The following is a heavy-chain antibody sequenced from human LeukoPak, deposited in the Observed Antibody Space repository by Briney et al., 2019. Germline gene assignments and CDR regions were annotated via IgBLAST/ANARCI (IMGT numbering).Heavy chain of an antibody. Sequence: GGSLRLSCAASGFTFDDYTMHWVRQAPGKGLEWVSLISWDGGSTYYADSVKGRFTTSRDNSKNSLYLQMNSLRTEDTALYYCAKGLEANVVVPAAIRDWGQGTLVTVSS. D-gene: IGHD2-2*01. CDR1: GFTFDDYT. CDR3: AKGLEANVVVPAAIRD. J-gene: IGHJ4*02. V-gene: IGHV3-43*01. CDR2: ISWDGGST.